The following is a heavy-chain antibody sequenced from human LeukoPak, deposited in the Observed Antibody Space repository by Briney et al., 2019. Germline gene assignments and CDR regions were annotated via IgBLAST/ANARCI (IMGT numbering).Heavy chain of an antibody. D-gene: IGHD2-2*01. Sequence: SETLSLTCTVSGGSISSYYWSWIRQPPGKGLEWIGYIYYSGSTNYNPSLKSRVTISVDTSKNQFSLKLSSVTAADTAVYYCARMVAGRYCSSTSCYTTDLGLGGFDYWGQGTLVAVSS. J-gene: IGHJ4*02. V-gene: IGHV4-59*01. CDR2: IYYSGST. CDR1: GGSISSYY. CDR3: ARMVAGRYCSSTSCYTTDLGLGGFDY.